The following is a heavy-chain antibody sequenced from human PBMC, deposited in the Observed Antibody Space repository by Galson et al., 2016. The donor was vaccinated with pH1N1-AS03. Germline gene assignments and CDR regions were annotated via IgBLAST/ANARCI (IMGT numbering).Heavy chain of an antibody. CDR1: GIPFGDYA. CDR3: SLEYLEFHLAY. CDR2: IRRKGFGGTT. Sequence: SLRLSCAVSGIPFGDYAVSWFRQAPGEGLEWVGFIRRKGFGGTTDYAASVKGRFTISRDDSKNIAYLQMSSLKIEDTAVYYCSLEYLEFHLAYWGQGTLVTVSS. D-gene: IGHD1-20*01. V-gene: IGHV3-49*03. J-gene: IGHJ4*01.